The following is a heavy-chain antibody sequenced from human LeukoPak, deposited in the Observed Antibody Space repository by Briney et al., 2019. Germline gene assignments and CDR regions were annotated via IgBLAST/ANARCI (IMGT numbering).Heavy chain of an antibody. CDR2: IYYSGST. V-gene: IGHV4-59*01. Sequence: SGTLSLTCTVSGGSISSSYWSWIRQPPGKALEWITYIYYSGSTNYNPSLKSRVTISIDTSKNQFSLKLSSVTAADTAVYYCARGGGYYYDSSGYPRPNNWFDPWGQGTLVTVSS. CDR1: GGSISSSY. CDR3: ARGGGYYYDSSGYPRPNNWFDP. J-gene: IGHJ5*02. D-gene: IGHD3-22*01.